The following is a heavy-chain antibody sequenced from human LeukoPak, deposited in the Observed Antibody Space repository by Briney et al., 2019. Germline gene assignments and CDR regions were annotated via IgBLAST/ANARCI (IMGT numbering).Heavy chain of an antibody. J-gene: IGHJ4*02. D-gene: IGHD5-12*01. CDR2: INPSGGST. CDR3: ARDGGRGYSGYELEY. CDR1: GYTFTSYY. V-gene: IGHV1-46*01. Sequence: ASVKVSCKASGYTFTSYYMHWVRQAPGQGLEWMGIINPSGGSTSYAQKFQGRVTMTRDTSTSTVYMELSSLRSEDTAVYYCARDGGRGYSGYELEYWGQGTLVTVSS.